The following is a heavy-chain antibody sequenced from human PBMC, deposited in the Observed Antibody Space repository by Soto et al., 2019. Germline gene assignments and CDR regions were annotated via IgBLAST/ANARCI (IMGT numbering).Heavy chain of an antibody. D-gene: IGHD6-13*01. J-gene: IGHJ4*02. Sequence: SETLSLTCTVSGGSISSYYWSWIRQPPGKGLEWIGYIYYSGSTNYNPSLKSRVTISVDTSKNQFSLKLSSVTAADTAVYYCARVGSSWSRYFDYWGQGTLVTVSS. CDR1: GGSISSYY. CDR3: ARVGSSWSRYFDY. V-gene: IGHV4-59*01. CDR2: IYYSGST.